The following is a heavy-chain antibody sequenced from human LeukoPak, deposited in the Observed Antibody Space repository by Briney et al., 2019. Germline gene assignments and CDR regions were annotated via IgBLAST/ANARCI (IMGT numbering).Heavy chain of an antibody. CDR3: ARGLGSNPMGAFDI. J-gene: IGHJ3*02. V-gene: IGHV3-66*01. D-gene: IGHD5-24*01. Sequence: GGSLRLSCAASGFNISNNYMSWVRQAPGKGPEWVSVIYDGGITYYTDYVKGRFTISRDDSKNTLHLQMNSLRAEDTALYYCARGLGSNPMGAFDIWGQGTMVTVSS. CDR2: IYDGGIT. CDR1: GFNISNNY.